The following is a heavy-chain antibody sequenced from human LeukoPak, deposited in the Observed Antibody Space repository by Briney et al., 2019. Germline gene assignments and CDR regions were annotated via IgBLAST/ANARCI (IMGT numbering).Heavy chain of an antibody. D-gene: IGHD6-19*01. CDR2: ISAYIGNT. CDR3: ARDFLYSGGWFLDY. CDR1: GYTFTSYG. V-gene: IGHV1-18*01. J-gene: IGHJ4*02. Sequence: GASVKVSCKASGYTFTSYGVSWVRQAPGQGLEWMGWISAYIGNTNYAQKLQGRVTMTTDTSTSTAYMELRSLRSDDTAVYYCARDFLYSGGWFLDYWGQGTLVTVSS.